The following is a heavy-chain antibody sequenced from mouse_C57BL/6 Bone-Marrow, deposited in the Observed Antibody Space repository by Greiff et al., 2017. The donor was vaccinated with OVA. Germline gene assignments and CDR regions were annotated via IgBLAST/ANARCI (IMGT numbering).Heavy chain of an antibody. CDR3: AREAY. J-gene: IGHJ3*01. Sequence: QVQLLQSGADLMQPGASLKLSCTATGYTFTGYWIGWVKQRPGHGLEWIGAILPESVITNYNQTLTGNATFSADTSSNTDYMQLSSLTTEDSAIYYCAREAYWGQGTLVTVSA. CDR2: ILPESVIT. V-gene: IGHV1-9*01. CDR1: GYTFTGYW.